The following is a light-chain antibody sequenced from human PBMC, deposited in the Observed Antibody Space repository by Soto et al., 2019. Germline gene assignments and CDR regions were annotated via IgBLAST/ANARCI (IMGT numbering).Light chain of an antibody. Sequence: DLVLTRSPFALSVSLDARATITCKSSQSILYSSTNRNYLAWYQQKPGQPPKLLISWASTRESGVPDRFSGSGSGTDFTLTISSLQAEDVAVYYCQQYYTTPSITFGQGTRLEI. CDR2: WAS. CDR1: QSILYSSTNRNY. CDR3: QQYYTTPSIT. V-gene: IGKV4-1*01. J-gene: IGKJ5*01.